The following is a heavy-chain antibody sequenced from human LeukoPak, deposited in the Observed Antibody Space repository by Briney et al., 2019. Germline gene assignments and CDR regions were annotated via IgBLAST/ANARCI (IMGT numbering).Heavy chain of an antibody. D-gene: IGHD6-19*01. CDR3: ARVRYSSGWYWYFDL. V-gene: IGHV4-59*01. CDR2: IYYSGST. J-gene: IGHJ2*01. Sequence: PSETLSLTCTVSGGSISSYYWSWIRQPPGKGLEWIGYIYYSGSTNYNPSLKSRGTISVDTSKNQFSLKLSSVTAADTAVYYCARVRYSSGWYWYFDLWGRGTLVTVSS. CDR1: GGSISSYY.